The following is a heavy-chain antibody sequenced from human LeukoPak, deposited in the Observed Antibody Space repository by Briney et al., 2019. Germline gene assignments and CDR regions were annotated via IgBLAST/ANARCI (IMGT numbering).Heavy chain of an antibody. D-gene: IGHD1-26*01. J-gene: IGHJ4*02. CDR1: GGSISSYY. Sequence: SETLSLTCTVSGGSISSYYWSWLRQPPGKGLEWIGYIYYSGSTNYNPSLKSRVTISVDTSKNQFSLELSSVTAADTAVYYCARQSNWEYYFDYWGQGTLVTVSS. CDR2: IYYSGST. CDR3: ARQSNWEYYFDY. V-gene: IGHV4-59*08.